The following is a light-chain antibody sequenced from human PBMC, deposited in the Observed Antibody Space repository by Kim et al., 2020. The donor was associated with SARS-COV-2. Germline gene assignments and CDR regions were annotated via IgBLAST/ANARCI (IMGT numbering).Light chain of an antibody. CDR3: QQYNNWPPLS. Sequence: SPGERATLSCRASQMVSSNIAWCQQKPGQAPRLLIYGASTRATGIPARFSGSGSGTDFTLTINSLQSEDFAVYYCQQYNNWPPLSFGGGTKVDIK. CDR1: QMVSSN. J-gene: IGKJ4*01. CDR2: GAS. V-gene: IGKV3-15*01.